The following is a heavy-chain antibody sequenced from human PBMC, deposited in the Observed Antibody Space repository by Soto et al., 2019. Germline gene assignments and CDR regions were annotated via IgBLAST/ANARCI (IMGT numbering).Heavy chain of an antibody. J-gene: IGHJ6*03. CDR3: ARACRPSSSWYQLYYYMGV. V-gene: IGHV4-31*03. CDR1: GGSISSGGYY. Sequence: QVQLQESGPGLVKPSQTLSLTCTVSGGSISSGGYYWSWIRQHPGKGLEWIGYIYYSGSTYYNPSRQSRGTISVDTSKNQFSLKLGSVAAADTAVYYCARACRPSSSWYQLYYYMGVWGKGTTVTVSS. D-gene: IGHD6-13*01. CDR2: IYYSGST.